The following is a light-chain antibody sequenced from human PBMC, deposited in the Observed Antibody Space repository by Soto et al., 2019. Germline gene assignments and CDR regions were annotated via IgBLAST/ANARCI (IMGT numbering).Light chain of an antibody. V-gene: IGKV2-30*02. CDR1: QSLIHSDGNTY. CDR2: KVS. J-gene: IGKJ1*01. CDR3: MPGTHWPWR. Sequence: DVVMPPSPLSLPVTLGQPASISSSSSQSLIHSDGNTYLNWCQQRQGQSPRRLIYKVSAQDSGVPESFTGSGSGPDFTLKISSVEAEDGGVYYFMPGTHWPWRFGQKTEVEIK.